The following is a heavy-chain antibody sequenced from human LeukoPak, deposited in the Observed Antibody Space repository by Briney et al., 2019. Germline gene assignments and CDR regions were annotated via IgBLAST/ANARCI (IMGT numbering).Heavy chain of an antibody. J-gene: IGHJ4*02. CDR2: INHSGST. Sequence: SETLSLTCAVYGGSFSGYYWSWIRQPPGKGLEWIGEINHSGSTNYNPSLKSRVTISVDTSKNQFSLKLSSVTAADTAVYYCARVDGIAYFDYWGQGTLVTVSS. V-gene: IGHV4-34*01. D-gene: IGHD6-13*01. CDR1: GGSFSGYY. CDR3: ARVDGIAYFDY.